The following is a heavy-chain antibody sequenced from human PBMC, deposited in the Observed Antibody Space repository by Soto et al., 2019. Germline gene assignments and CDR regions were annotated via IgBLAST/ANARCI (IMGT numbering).Heavy chain of an antibody. CDR2: INSDGSRT. CDR1: GFTFSSYW. J-gene: IGHJ3*02. V-gene: IGHV3-74*01. CDR3: AREGLDTAGFFDI. D-gene: IGHD6-13*01. Sequence: EVQLVESGGGLVQPGGSLRLSCAASGFTFSSYWMHWVRQVPGKGLAWVARINSDGSRTSYADSVKGRFTISRDSAKNALYLQMNSLRADDTAVYYCAREGLDTAGFFDIWGHGTMLTVSS.